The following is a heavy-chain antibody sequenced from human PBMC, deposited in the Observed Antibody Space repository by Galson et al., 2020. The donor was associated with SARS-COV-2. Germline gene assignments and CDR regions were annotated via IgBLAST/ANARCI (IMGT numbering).Heavy chain of an antibody. D-gene: IGHD5-12*01. CDR1: GFSLTTSGIG. V-gene: IGHV2-70*01. CDR3: ARMADGYGGYDYGSSPFDY. Sequence: SGPTLVKPTQTLTLTCTFSGFSLTTSGIGVTWIRQPPGKALEWLALIDWDDDKYYSTSLRTRLTISRDTSKNQVFLTMTNMDPVDTATYYCARMADGYGGYDYGSSPFDYWGQGTLVTVSS. J-gene: IGHJ4*02. CDR2: IDWDDDK.